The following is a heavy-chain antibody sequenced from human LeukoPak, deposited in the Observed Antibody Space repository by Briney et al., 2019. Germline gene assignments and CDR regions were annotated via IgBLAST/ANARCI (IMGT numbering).Heavy chain of an antibody. V-gene: IGHV3-33*01. Sequence: GRSLRLSCAASGFTFSSYGMHWVRQAPGKVLEWVAVIWYDGSNKYYADSVKGRFTISRDNSKNTLYLQMNSLRAEDTAVYYCARDLFSGPPFDYWGQGTLVTVSS. D-gene: IGHD2-21*01. CDR2: IWYDGSNK. CDR3: ARDLFSGPPFDY. CDR1: GFTFSSYG. J-gene: IGHJ4*02.